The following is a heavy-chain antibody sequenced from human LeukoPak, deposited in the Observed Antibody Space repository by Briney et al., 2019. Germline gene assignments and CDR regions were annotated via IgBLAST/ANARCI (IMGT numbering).Heavy chain of an antibody. CDR2: INQDGSEK. V-gene: IGHV3-7*04. Sequence: GRSLRLSCATSGFTFSSYWMTWVRQTPGKGLEWVAHINQDGSEKYYVDSVQGRFTISRDNTNNSLYLQMNSLRADDTAVYFCARDREGGSWYDFWGQGTLVTVSS. CDR1: GFTFSSYW. J-gene: IGHJ5*01. CDR3: ARDREGGSWYDF. D-gene: IGHD1-26*01.